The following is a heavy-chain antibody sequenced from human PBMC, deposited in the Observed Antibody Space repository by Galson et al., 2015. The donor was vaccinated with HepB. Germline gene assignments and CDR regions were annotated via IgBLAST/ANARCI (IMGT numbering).Heavy chain of an antibody. CDR3: ARGNDGYGRFDY. Sequence: LRLSCAASGVTFSSYWMHWVRQAPGKGLVWVSRINSDGTSTFYADSVKGRFTISRDNAKNTLYLQLNSLEAEDTAVYYCARGNDGYGRFDYWGQGTLVTVSS. J-gene: IGHJ4*02. V-gene: IGHV3-74*01. CDR1: GVTFSSYW. D-gene: IGHD5-18*01. CDR2: INSDGTST.